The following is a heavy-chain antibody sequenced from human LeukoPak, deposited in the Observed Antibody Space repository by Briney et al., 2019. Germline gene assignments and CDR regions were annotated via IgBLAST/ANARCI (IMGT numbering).Heavy chain of an antibody. CDR3: ARVAAAAGTVWFDP. CDR1: GGTFSSYA. J-gene: IGHJ5*02. V-gene: IGHV1-69*13. D-gene: IGHD6-13*01. Sequence: GASVKVSCKASGGTFSSYAISWVRQAPGQGIEWMGGIIPIFGTANYAQKFQGRVTITADESTSTAYMELSSLRSEDTAVYYCARVAAAAGTVWFDPWGQGTLVTVSS. CDR2: IIPIFGTA.